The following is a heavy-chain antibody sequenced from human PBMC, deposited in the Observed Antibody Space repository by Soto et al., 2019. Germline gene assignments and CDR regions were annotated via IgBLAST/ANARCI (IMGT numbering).Heavy chain of an antibody. Sequence: EVQLLESGGDLTQPGGSLRLSCDASGFMFSSYAMSWVRQAPGKGLEWVSIISAGDSAYYADSVKGRFTISRDNSKNTLFVEMNSLRAEDSAVYYGAKGMALLKWLFVPLDSWGQGTLVTVAS. V-gene: IGHV3-23*01. J-gene: IGHJ4*02. CDR2: ISAGDSA. CDR3: AKGMALLKWLFVPLDS. D-gene: IGHD3-3*02. CDR1: GFMFSSYA.